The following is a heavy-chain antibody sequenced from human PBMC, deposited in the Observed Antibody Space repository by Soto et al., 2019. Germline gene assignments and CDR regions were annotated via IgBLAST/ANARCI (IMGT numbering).Heavy chain of an antibody. D-gene: IGHD7-27*01. CDR3: ARGPPDWGSSMDYYYYYMDV. CDR2: INPNSGGT. Sequence: ASVKVSCKASGYTFTGYYMHWVRQAPGQGLEWMGWINPNSGGTNYAQKFQGWVTMTRDTSISTAYMELSRLRSDDTAVYYCARGPPDWGSSMDYYYYYMDVWGKGTTVTVSS. V-gene: IGHV1-2*04. J-gene: IGHJ6*03. CDR1: GYTFTGYY.